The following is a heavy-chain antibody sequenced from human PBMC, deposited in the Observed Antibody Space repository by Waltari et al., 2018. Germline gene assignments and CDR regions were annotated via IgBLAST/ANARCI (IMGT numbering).Heavy chain of an antibody. CDR2: INPKTSDI. D-gene: IGHD2-2*01. Sequence: QVQLVQSGAEGKKPGASVKVSCTAFGYTFSGYYMYWVRQDPGQGLEWMGRINPKTSDIDYSQKFQGRFTMTADTSINTVYMELRRLRSDDTAVYFCASPSFSSPTSAGYWGQGTLVTVSS. CDR3: ASPSFSSPTSAGY. J-gene: IGHJ4*02. CDR1: GYTFSGYY. V-gene: IGHV1-2*06.